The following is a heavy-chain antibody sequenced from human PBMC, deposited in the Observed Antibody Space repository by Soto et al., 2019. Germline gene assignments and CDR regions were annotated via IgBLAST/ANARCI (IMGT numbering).Heavy chain of an antibody. J-gene: IGHJ4*02. CDR3: ARVYSSSSAFDY. Sequence: SETLSLTCTVSGGSISSSSYYWGWIRQPPGKGLEWIGSIYYSGSTYYNPSLKSRVTISVDTSKNQFSLKLSSVTAADTAVYYCARVYSSSSAFDYWGQGTLVTVSS. CDR2: IYYSGST. CDR1: GGSISSSSYY. V-gene: IGHV4-39*07. D-gene: IGHD6-6*01.